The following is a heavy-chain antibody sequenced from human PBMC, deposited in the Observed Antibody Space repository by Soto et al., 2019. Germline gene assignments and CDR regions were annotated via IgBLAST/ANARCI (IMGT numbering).Heavy chain of an antibody. CDR1: GFTFSSYG. J-gene: IGHJ1*01. D-gene: IGHD3-22*01. CDR3: AKPRVITTHGSFQN. Sequence: GGSLRLSCAASGFTFSSYGMHWVRQAPGKGLEWVAVISYDGSNKYYADSVKGRFTISRDNSKNTLYLQMNSLRAEDTAVYYCAKPRVITTHGSFQNWGQGTLVTVSS. V-gene: IGHV3-30*18. CDR2: ISYDGSNK.